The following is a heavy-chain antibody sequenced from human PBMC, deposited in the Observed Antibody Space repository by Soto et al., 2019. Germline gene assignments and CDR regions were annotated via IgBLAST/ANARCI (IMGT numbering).Heavy chain of an antibody. V-gene: IGHV3-23*01. CDR1: GFTFSSYA. CDR3: AKDIRYYYDSSGYYFDN. CDR2: ISGSGGST. J-gene: IGHJ4*02. D-gene: IGHD3-22*01. Sequence: GGSLRLSCAASGFTFSSYAMSWVRQAPGKGLEWVSAISGSGGSTYYADSVKGRFTISRANSKNTLYLQMNSLRAEDTAVYYCAKDIRYYYDSSGYYFDNWGQGTLVTVSS.